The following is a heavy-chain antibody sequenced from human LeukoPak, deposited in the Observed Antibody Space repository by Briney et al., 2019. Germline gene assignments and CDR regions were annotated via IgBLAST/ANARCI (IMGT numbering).Heavy chain of an antibody. D-gene: IGHD1-1*01. CDR1: GGSISSYY. CDR3: ARGLDLFDY. J-gene: IGHJ4*02. Sequence: SETLSLTCTVSGGSISSYYWSWIRQPPGKGLEWIGYIYYGGSTNYNPSLKSRVTISVDTSKNQFSLKLSSVTAADTAVYYCARGLDLFDYWGQGILVTVSS. CDR2: IYYGGST. V-gene: IGHV4-59*01.